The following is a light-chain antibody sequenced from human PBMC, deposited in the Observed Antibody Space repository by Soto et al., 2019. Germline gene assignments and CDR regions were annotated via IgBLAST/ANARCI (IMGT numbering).Light chain of an antibody. J-gene: IGLJ1*01. V-gene: IGLV2-14*01. Sequence: QSALTQPASVSGSPGQSITISCTGTSSDVGGYNYVSWYQQHPSKAPKLMIYEVSNRPSGVSNRFSGSKSGNTASLTISGLQAEDEADYYCSSYTSNSTLYVFGTGTKLTVL. CDR3: SSYTSNSTLYV. CDR1: SSDVGGYNY. CDR2: EVS.